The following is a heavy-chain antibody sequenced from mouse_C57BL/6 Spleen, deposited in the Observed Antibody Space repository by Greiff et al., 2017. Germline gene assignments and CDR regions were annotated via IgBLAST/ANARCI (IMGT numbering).Heavy chain of an antibody. Sequence: QVQLQQSGPGLVQPSQSLSITCTVSGFSLTSYGVHWVRQPPGKGLEWLGVIWSGGSTDYNAAFISRLSISKDNSKSQVFFKMNSLQADDTAIYYCAKNYQSTTVVATGGFYAMDYWGQGTSVTVSS. CDR3: AKNYQSTTVVATGGFYAMDY. CDR1: GFSLTSYG. V-gene: IGHV2-4*01. CDR2: IWSGGST. J-gene: IGHJ4*01. D-gene: IGHD1-1*01.